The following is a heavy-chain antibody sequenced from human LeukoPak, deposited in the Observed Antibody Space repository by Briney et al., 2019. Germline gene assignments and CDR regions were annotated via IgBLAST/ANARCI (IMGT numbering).Heavy chain of an antibody. CDR2: INHSGST. J-gene: IGHJ6*03. V-gene: IGHV4-34*01. CDR3: ARGVPGYCSSTSCYLGSNYYYYYYMDV. Sequence: PSETLSLTCAVYGGSFSGYYWSRIRQPPGKGLEWIGEINHSGSTNYNPSLKSRVTISVDTSKNQFSLKLSSVAAADTAVYYCARGVPGYCSSTSCYLGSNYYYYYYMDVWGKGTTVTVSS. D-gene: IGHD2-2*03. CDR1: GGSFSGYY.